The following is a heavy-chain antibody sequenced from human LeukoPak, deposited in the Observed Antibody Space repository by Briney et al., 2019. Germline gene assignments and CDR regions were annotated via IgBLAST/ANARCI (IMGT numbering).Heavy chain of an antibody. CDR2: INPNSGGT. CDR3: ASQSEYSSSPTGY. Sequence: ASVKVFCKASGYTFTGYYMHWVRQAPGQGLEWMGWINPNSGGTNYAQKFQGRVTMTRDTSISTAYMELSRPRSDDTAVYYCASQSEYSSSPTGYWGQGTLVTVSS. D-gene: IGHD6-6*01. V-gene: IGHV1-2*02. CDR1: GYTFTGYY. J-gene: IGHJ4*02.